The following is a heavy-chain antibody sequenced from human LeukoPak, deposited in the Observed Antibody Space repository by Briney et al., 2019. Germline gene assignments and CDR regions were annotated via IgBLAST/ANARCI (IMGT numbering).Heavy chain of an antibody. V-gene: IGHV1-46*01. CDR3: ARDTAVAEMGY. CDR1: GYTFTSYY. Sequence: ASVKVSCKASGYTFTSYYMHWVRQAPGQGLEWMGIINPSCGSTSYAQKFQGRVTMTRDTSTSTVYMELSSLRSEDTAVYYCARDTAVAEMGYWGQGTLVTVSS. D-gene: IGHD6-19*01. J-gene: IGHJ4*02. CDR2: INPSCGST.